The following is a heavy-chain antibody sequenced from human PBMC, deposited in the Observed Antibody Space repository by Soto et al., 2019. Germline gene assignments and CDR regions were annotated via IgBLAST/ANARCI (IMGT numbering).Heavy chain of an antibody. V-gene: IGHV3-15*01. J-gene: IGHJ6*03. CDR3: TTDIGPYCSSTSCYVGVGYYYYMDV. D-gene: IGHD2-2*01. CDR1: GFTFSNAW. Sequence: GGSLRLSCAASGFTFSNAWMSWVRQAPGKGLEWVGRIKSKTDGGTTDYAAPVKGRFTIPRDDSKNTLYLQMNSLKTEDTAVYYCTTDIGPYCSSTSCYVGVGYYYYMDVWGKGTTVTVSS. CDR2: IKSKTDGGTT.